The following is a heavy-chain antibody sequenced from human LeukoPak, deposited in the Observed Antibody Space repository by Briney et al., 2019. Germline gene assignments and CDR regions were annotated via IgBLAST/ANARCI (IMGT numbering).Heavy chain of an antibody. CDR3: ARRGSGWYHFDY. J-gene: IGHJ4*02. V-gene: IGHV4-39*01. Sequence: SETLSLTCTVSGGSISSSSYYWGWIRQPPGKGLEWIGSIYYSGSTYYNPSLKSRVTISVDTSKNQFSLKLSSVTAADTAVYYCARRGSGWYHFDYWGQGTLVTVSS. D-gene: IGHD6-19*01. CDR2: IYYSGST. CDR1: GGSISSSSYY.